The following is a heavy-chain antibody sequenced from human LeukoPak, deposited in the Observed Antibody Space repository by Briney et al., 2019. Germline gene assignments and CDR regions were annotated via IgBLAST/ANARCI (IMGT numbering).Heavy chain of an antibody. V-gene: IGHV3-33*01. CDR3: ARWGGTRQYYFDY. CDR1: GFIFSDYG. D-gene: IGHD1-1*01. CDR2: TRFDGSIK. J-gene: IGHJ4*02. Sequence: GGSLRLSCAVSGFIFSDYGFHWVRQAPGKGLEWVAVTRFDGSIKQYADSVKGRFTISRDDSKNTLYLQMNFLKSEDTAVYYCARWGGTRQYYFDYWGQGTLVTVSP.